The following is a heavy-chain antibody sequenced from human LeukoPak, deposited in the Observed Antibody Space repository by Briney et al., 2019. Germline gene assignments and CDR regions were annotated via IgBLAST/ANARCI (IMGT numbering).Heavy chain of an antibody. D-gene: IGHD3-22*01. CDR1: GYTFTSYG. J-gene: IGHJ5*02. Sequence: GASVKVSCKASGYTFTSYGISWVRQAPGQGLEWMGWISAYNGNTNYAQKLQGRVTMTTDTSTSTAYMELRSLRSEDTAVYYCAREVFHGVVAHGWFDPWGQGTLVTVSS. CDR2: ISAYNGNT. V-gene: IGHV1-18*01. CDR3: AREVFHGVVAHGWFDP.